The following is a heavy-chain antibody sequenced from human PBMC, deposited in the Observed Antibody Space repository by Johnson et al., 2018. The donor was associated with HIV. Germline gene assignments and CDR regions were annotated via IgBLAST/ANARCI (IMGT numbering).Heavy chain of an antibody. CDR2: INWNGGST. CDR3: ARGLGSSWTGDAFDI. J-gene: IGHJ3*02. V-gene: IGHV3-20*01. Sequence: VQLVESGGGVVRPGGSLRLSCAASGFTFDDYGMSWVRQAPGKGLEWVSGINWNGGSTGYADSVKGRFTISRDNAKNSLHLQMNGLRAEDTAVYHCARGLGSSWTGDAFDIWGQGTMVTVSS. CDR1: GFTFDDYG. D-gene: IGHD6-13*01.